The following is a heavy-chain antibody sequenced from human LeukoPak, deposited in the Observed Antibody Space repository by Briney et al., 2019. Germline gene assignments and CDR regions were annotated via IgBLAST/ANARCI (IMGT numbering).Heavy chain of an antibody. CDR1: GFTFSNYN. J-gene: IGHJ1*01. Sequence: GGSLRLSCAASGFTFSNYNMNWVRQAPGKGLEWVSTISSSRGSYIYYAGSVKGRFTISRDNAKNSLYLQMNSLRAEDTAVYYCARDPPSFQYWGQGTLVTVSA. CDR2: ISSSRGSYI. CDR3: ARDPPSFQY. V-gene: IGHV3-21*01.